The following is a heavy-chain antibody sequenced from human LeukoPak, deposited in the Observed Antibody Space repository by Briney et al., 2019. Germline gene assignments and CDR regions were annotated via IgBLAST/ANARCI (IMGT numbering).Heavy chain of an antibody. J-gene: IGHJ4*02. D-gene: IGHD3-22*01. V-gene: IGHV3-53*01. Sequence: GGSLRLSCAASGLIVSSNYMSWVRQAPGKGLEWVSVIYSGGSTYYADSVKGRFTISRDDSKNTVYLQMNSLRAEDTAVYYCARYSYDSSGYPYYFDYWGQGTLVTVSS. CDR2: IYSGGST. CDR3: ARYSYDSSGYPYYFDY. CDR1: GLIVSSNY.